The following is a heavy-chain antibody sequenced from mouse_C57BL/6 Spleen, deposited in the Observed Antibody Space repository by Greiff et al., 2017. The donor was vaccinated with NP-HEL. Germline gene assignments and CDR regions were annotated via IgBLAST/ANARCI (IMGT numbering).Heavy chain of an antibody. CDR3: ARGTAQAFDY. Sequence: QVHVKQPGAELVKPGASVKMSCKASGYTFTSYWITWVKQRPGQGLAWIGDIYPGSGSTNYNEKFKSKATLTVDTSSSTAYMQLSSLTSEDSAVYYCARGTAQAFDYWGQGTTLTVSS. D-gene: IGHD3-2*02. CDR2: IYPGSGST. V-gene: IGHV1-55*01. CDR1: GYTFTSYW. J-gene: IGHJ2*01.